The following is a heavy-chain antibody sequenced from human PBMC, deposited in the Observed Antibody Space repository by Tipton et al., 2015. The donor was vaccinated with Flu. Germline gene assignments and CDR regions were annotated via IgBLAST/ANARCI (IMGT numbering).Heavy chain of an antibody. CDR2: IYYSGST. V-gene: IGHV4-30-4*01. D-gene: IGHD4-17*01. J-gene: IGHJ5*02. Sequence: TLSLTCTVSGGSISSGDYYWSWIRQPPGKGLEWIGYIYYSGSTYYNPSLKSRVTISVDTSKNQFPLKLSSVTAADTAVYYCARVLSVRGDYPNWFDPWGQGTLIAVSS. CDR3: ARVLSVRGDYPNWFDP. CDR1: GGSISSGDYY.